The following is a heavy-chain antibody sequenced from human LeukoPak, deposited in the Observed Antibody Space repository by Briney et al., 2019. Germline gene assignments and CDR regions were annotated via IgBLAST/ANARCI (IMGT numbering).Heavy chain of an antibody. D-gene: IGHD1-26*01. CDR1: GGPVSSHY. CDR2: IYYTGST. J-gene: IGHJ4*02. Sequence: SETLSLTCSVSGGPVSSHYWSWMRQPPGKGLEWIGYIYYTGSTDYNPSLKSRVTISIDTSKNQFSLNLNSVTAADAAVYYCARSDGAGATGYWGQGTLVTVSS. V-gene: IGHV4-59*02. CDR3: ARSDGAGATGY.